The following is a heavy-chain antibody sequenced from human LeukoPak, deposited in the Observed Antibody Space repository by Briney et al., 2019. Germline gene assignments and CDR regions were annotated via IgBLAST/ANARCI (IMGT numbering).Heavy chain of an antibody. CDR3: ARVYYYDSSGYYEGYYFDY. J-gene: IGHJ4*02. CDR1: GGSISSSSYY. Sequence: SGTLSLTCTVSGGSISSSSYYWGWIRQPPGKGLEWIGSIYYSGSTYYNPSLKSRVTISVDTSKNQFSLKLSSVTAADTAVYYCARVYYYDSSGYYEGYYFDYWGQGTLVTVSS. V-gene: IGHV4-39*07. CDR2: IYYSGST. D-gene: IGHD3-22*01.